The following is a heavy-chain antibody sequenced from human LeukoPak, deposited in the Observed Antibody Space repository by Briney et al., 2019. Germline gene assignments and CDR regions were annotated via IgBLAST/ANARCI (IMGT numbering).Heavy chain of an antibody. J-gene: IGHJ1*01. CDR1: GFTFSSYA. CDR2: ISYDGSNK. CDR3: ARTGVRYCSSTSCYGEYFQH. D-gene: IGHD2-2*01. V-gene: IGHV3-30-3*01. Sequence: GGSLRLSCAASGFTFSSYAMHWVRQAPGKGLEWVAVISYDGSNKYYADSVKGRFTISRDNSKNTLYLQMNSLRAEDTAVYYCARTGVRYCSSTSCYGEYFQHWGQGTLVTVSS.